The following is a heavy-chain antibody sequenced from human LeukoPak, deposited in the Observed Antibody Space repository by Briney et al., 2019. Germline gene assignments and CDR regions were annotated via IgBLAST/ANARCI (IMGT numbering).Heavy chain of an antibody. CDR2: ISRNGIYI. D-gene: IGHD2-15*01. CDR1: GFTFNNYT. CDR3: ARDGLPATVANWFDP. V-gene: IGHV3-21*01. J-gene: IGHJ5*02. Sequence: GSLRLSCAASGFTFNNYTMNWVRQAPGKGLEWVSSISRNGIYIKYVDSVKGRFTVSRDNAKNSLYLQMNSLRAEDTAAYYCARDGLPATVANWFDPWGQGTLVTVSS.